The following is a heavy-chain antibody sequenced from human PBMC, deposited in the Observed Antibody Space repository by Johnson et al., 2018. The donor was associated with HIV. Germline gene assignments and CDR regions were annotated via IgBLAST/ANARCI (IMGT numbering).Heavy chain of an antibody. D-gene: IGHD6-6*01. Sequence: QVQLVESGGGVVQPGRSLRLSCAASGFTFSSYAMHWVRQAPAKGLEWVAVISYDGSDKYYADSVKGRFTISRDSSKNTLYLQMNSLRAEDTALYYCAKAYYSSSNLGAFDVWGQGTLVTVSS. CDR1: GFTFSSYA. V-gene: IGHV3-30*04. J-gene: IGHJ3*01. CDR2: ISYDGSDK. CDR3: AKAYYSSSNLGAFDV.